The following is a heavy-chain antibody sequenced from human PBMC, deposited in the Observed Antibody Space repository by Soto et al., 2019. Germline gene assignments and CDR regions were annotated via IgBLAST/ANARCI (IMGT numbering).Heavy chain of an antibody. V-gene: IGHV3-7*05. CDR1: GFTFSSYW. Sequence: GGSLRLSCAASGFTFSSYWMSWVRQAPGKGLEWVANIKQDGSEKYYVDSVKGRFTISRDNAKNSLYLQMNSLRAEDTAVYYCARVPYYYDSSGYYPFFDYWGQGTLVTVSS. CDR2: IKQDGSEK. D-gene: IGHD3-22*01. J-gene: IGHJ4*02. CDR3: ARVPYYYDSSGYYPFFDY.